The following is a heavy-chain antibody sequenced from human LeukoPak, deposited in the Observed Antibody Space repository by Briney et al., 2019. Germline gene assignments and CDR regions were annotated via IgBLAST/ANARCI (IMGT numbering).Heavy chain of an antibody. V-gene: IGHV1-69*05. Sequence: SVKVSCKASGGTFSSYAISWVRQAPGQGLEWIGGIIPIFGTANYAQKLQGRVTITTDESTSTAYMELSSLRSEDTAVYYCARAQVYCSSTSCYLSYWGQGTLVTVSS. CDR1: GGTFSSYA. J-gene: IGHJ4*02. CDR2: IIPIFGTA. D-gene: IGHD2-2*01. CDR3: ARAQVYCSSTSCYLSY.